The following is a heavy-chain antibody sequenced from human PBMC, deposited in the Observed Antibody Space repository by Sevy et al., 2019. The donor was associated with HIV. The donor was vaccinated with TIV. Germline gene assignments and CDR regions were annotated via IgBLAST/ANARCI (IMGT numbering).Heavy chain of an antibody. CDR1: GFTFDDYA. CDR3: LKDMGRLGVGRRGGMDV. CDR2: ISWNSGSI. Sequence: GGSLRLSCAASGFTFDDYAMHWVRQAPGKGLEWVSGISWNSGSIGYADSVKGGFTISRDNAKNSLYLQMISLIAEDMALFYCLKDMGRLGVGRRGGMDVWGQGTTVTVSS. D-gene: IGHD3-16*01. V-gene: IGHV3-9*03. J-gene: IGHJ6*02.